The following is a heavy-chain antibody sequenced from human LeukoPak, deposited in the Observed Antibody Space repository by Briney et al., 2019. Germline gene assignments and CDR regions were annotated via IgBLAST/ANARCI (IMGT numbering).Heavy chain of an antibody. CDR2: IIPILGIA. D-gene: IGHD2-2*01. CDR1: GGTFSSYA. CDR3: ARDLSCSSTSCSPNFQH. Sequence: SVKVSCKASGGTFSSYAISWVRQAPGQGLEWMGRIIPILGIANYAQKFQGRVTITAGKSTSTAYMELSSLRSEDTAVYYCARDLSCSSTSCSPNFQHWGQGTLVTVSS. V-gene: IGHV1-69*04. J-gene: IGHJ1*01.